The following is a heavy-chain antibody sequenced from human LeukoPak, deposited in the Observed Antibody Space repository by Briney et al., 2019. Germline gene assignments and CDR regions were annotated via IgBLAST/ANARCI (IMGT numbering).Heavy chain of an antibody. J-gene: IGHJ4*02. Sequence: GGSLRLSCAASGFTFSSYAMTWVRQAPGKGLEWVSGIGASGTYYADSVKGRFTISRDNSKNTLYLQINSLRTEDTAVYYCARDQGRIAAAGNYLSSGYWGQGTLVTVSS. CDR3: ARDQGRIAAAGNYLSSGY. CDR2: IGASGT. CDR1: GFTFSSYA. V-gene: IGHV3-23*01. D-gene: IGHD6-13*01.